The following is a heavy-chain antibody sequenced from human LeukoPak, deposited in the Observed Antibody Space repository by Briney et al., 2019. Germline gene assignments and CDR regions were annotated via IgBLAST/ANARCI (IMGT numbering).Heavy chain of an antibody. V-gene: IGHV3-21*01. Sequence: GGSLRLSCAASGFIFSSYSMNWVGPAPGKGLEWVSSISSSSSYIYYADSVKGRFTISRDKAKNSLYLQMNSLRADDTAVYYCATAKWELLGGFDYWGQGTLVTVSS. CDR1: GFIFSSYS. J-gene: IGHJ4*02. CDR3: ATAKWELLGGFDY. CDR2: ISSSSSYI. D-gene: IGHD1-26*01.